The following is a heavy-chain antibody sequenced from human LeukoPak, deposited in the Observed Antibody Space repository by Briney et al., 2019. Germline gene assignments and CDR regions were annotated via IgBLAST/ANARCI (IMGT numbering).Heavy chain of an antibody. V-gene: IGHV3-23*01. J-gene: IGHJ4*02. CDR1: GFTFSSYA. Sequence: GGSLRLSCAASGFTFSSYAMSWVRQAPGKGLEWVSAISGSGGSTYYADSVKGRFTISRDNSKNTLYLQMNSLRAEDTAVYYCAGLLWFGELFSPIDYWGQGTLVTVSS. CDR2: ISGSGGST. D-gene: IGHD3-10*01. CDR3: AGLLWFGELFSPIDY.